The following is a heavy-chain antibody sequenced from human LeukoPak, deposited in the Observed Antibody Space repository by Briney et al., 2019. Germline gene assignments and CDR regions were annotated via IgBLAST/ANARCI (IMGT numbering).Heavy chain of an antibody. CDR1: GGSISSSSYY. J-gene: IGHJ3*02. V-gene: IGHV4-39*01. CDR3: ASPSRYYYDSSGYHDAFDI. D-gene: IGHD3-22*01. CDR2: IYYSGST. Sequence: SETLSLTCTVSGGSISSSSYYWGWIRQPPGKGLEWIGSIYYSGSTYYNPSLKSRVTISVDTSKSQFSLKLSSVTAADTAVYYCASPSRYYYDSSGYHDAFDIWGQGTMVTVSS.